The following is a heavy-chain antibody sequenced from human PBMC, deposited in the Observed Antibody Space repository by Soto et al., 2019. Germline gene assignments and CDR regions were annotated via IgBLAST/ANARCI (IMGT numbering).Heavy chain of an antibody. CDR2: INHSGSA. J-gene: IGHJ4*02. CDR3: ARGLISGSHYSGGWYYFDS. CDR1: GGSFSGYI. D-gene: IGHD1-26*01. V-gene: IGHV4-34*01. Sequence: SETLSLTCDVYGGSFSGYIWTWIRQTPGKGLQWIGQINHSGSANYNPSLKSRVTISVHTSNSQFSLELSSVTAADTAVYYCARGLISGSHYSGGWYYFDSWGQGAQVT.